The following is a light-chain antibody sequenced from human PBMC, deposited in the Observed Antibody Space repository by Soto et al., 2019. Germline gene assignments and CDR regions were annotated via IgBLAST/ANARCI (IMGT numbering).Light chain of an antibody. J-gene: IGLJ3*02. CDR1: SSDVGGYNY. CDR2: EVS. CDR3: SSFTSINTWV. V-gene: IGLV2-14*01. Sequence: QSVLTQPPSVSGSPGQSITISCTGTSSDVGGYNYVSWYQQHPGKAPKLMIYEVSNRPSGVSNRFSGSKSGNTASLTISGLQAEDEADYYCSSFTSINTWVFGGGTKLTVL.